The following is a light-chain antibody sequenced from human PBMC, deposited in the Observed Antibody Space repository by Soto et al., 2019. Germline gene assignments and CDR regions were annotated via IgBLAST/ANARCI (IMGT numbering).Light chain of an antibody. Sequence: IQLTQSPSSLSESVGDRVTITCRASQGIRNYLAWYQQKPGKAPNLLIYLASTLQGGVPSRFSGSGSGTDFSLTLSSMQPEDVATYYCQYLNSFPLTFGGGTKVELK. CDR3: QYLNSFPLT. CDR1: QGIRNY. J-gene: IGKJ4*01. V-gene: IGKV1-9*01. CDR2: LAS.